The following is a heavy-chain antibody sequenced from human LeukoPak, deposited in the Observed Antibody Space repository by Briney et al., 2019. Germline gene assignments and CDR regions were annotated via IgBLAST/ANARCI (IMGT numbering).Heavy chain of an antibody. CDR3: ARDRGAYCGGDCYLGFDY. J-gene: IGHJ4*01. CDR1: GFTFSSYT. Sequence: RGSLRLSCAASGFTFSSYTMNWVRQAPGKGLEWVSSIAVSSGYISYADSVKGRFTISRDNAKKSLYLQMTSLTAEDTAVYYCARDRGAYCGGDCYLGFDYWGRGTLVTVSS. V-gene: IGHV3-21*01. D-gene: IGHD2-21*02. CDR2: IAVSSGYI.